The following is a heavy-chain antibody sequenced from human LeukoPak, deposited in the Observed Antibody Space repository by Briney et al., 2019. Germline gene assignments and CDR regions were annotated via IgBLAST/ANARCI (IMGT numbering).Heavy chain of an antibody. CDR1: GYTLTELS. CDR2: FDPEDGET. V-gene: IGHV1-24*01. CDR3: ATDLDGYNRVPPGY. Sequence: ASVKVSCKVSGYTLTELSMHWVRQAPGKGLEWMGGFDPEDGETIYAQKFQGRVTMTEDTSTDTAYMELSSLRSEDTAVYYCATDLDGYNRVPPGYWGQGTLVTVSS. J-gene: IGHJ4*02. D-gene: IGHD5-24*01.